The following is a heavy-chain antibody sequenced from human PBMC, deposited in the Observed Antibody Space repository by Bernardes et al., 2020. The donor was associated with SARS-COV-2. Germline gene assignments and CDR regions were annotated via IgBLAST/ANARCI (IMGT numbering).Heavy chain of an antibody. CDR3: ARHRKVIPAAFPDY. Sequence: ETLSLTCTVSGGSISSYYWSWIRQAPGKGLEWIGFIYYSGSTNYNPSLKSRATISVDTSKNEFSLKVRSVTAADTAVYYCARHRKVIPAAFPDYWGQGTLVTVSS. CDR2: IYYSGST. D-gene: IGHD2-2*01. V-gene: IGHV4-59*08. J-gene: IGHJ4*02. CDR1: GGSISSYY.